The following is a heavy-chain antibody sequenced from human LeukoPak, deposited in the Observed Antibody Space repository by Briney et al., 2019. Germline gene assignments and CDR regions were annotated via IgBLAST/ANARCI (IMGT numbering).Heavy chain of an antibody. CDR3: ARDEARYSSGYYPDWFDP. CDR2: ISGYNGYT. J-gene: IGHJ5*02. Sequence: ASVKVSCKASGYTFTSYGISWVRQAPGQGLEWMGWISGYNGYTHYAHNLQGRVTMTTDTSTSTAYMELRSLRSDDTAVYYCARDEARYSSGYYPDWFDPWGQGTLVTVSS. D-gene: IGHD3-22*01. V-gene: IGHV1-18*01. CDR1: GYTFTSYG.